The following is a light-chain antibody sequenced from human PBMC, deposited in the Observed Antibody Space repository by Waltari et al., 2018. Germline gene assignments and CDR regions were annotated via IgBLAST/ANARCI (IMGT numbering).Light chain of an antibody. CDR3: QTWGTGIVV. Sequence: QLVLTQPPSASASLGASVKLTCTLSSGHSSFVIAWHQQQPGKGPRYLMTLNTDGGHTKGAGITDRFSGSTSGAGRYLTSASLKSEDEADYFCQTWGTGIVVFGGGTKLTVL. CDR1: SGHSSFV. CDR2: LNTDGGH. V-gene: IGLV4-69*01. J-gene: IGLJ2*01.